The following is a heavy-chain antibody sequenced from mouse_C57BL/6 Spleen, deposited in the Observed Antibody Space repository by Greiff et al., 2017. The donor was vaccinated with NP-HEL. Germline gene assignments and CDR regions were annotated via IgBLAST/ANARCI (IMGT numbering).Heavy chain of an antibody. Sequence: EVKVVESEGGLVQPGSSMKLSCTASGFTFSDYYMAWVRQVPEKGLEWVANINYDGSSTYYLDSLKSRFIISRDNAKNILYLQMSSLKSEDTATYYCASYYGSGGFAYWGQGTLVTVSA. J-gene: IGHJ3*01. CDR2: INYDGSST. CDR1: GFTFSDYY. CDR3: ASYYGSGGFAY. V-gene: IGHV5-16*01. D-gene: IGHD1-1*01.